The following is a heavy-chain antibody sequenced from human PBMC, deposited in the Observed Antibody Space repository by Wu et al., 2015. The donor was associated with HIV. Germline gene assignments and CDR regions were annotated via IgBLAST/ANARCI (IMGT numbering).Heavy chain of an antibody. CDR1: GYTFTGYY. Sequence: QVQLVQSGAEVKKPGASVKVSCKASGYTFTGYYMHWVRQAPGQGLEWMGWINPNSGGTNYAQKFQGRVTMTRDTSISTAYMELSRLRSDDTAVYYCARILGGYSGYLKGDYWGQGTLVTVSS. CDR3: ARILGGYSGYLKGDY. D-gene: IGHD5-12*01. J-gene: IGHJ4*02. CDR2: INPNSGGT. V-gene: IGHV1-2*02.